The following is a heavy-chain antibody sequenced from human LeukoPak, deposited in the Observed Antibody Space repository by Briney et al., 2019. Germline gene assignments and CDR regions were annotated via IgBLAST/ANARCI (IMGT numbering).Heavy chain of an antibody. V-gene: IGHV4-39*07. D-gene: IGHD3-22*01. CDR1: GGSISSSSCY. CDR2: IYYSGST. CDR3: ARSSRYYDSSHPFDY. J-gene: IGHJ4*02. Sequence: SETLSLTCTVSGGSISSSSCYWGWIRQPPGKGLEWIGSIYYSGSTYYNPSLKSRVTISVDTSKNQFSLKLSSVTAADTAVYYCARSSRYYDSSHPFDYWGQGTLVTVSS.